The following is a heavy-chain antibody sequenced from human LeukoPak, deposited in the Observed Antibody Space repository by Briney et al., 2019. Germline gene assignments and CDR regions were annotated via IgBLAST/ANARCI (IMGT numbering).Heavy chain of an antibody. V-gene: IGHV4-4*02. J-gene: IGHJ3*02. CDR2: IYHSGST. Sequence: KPSGTLSLTCAVSGGSISSSNWWSWVRPPPGKGLEWIGEIYHSGSTNYNPSLKSRVTISVDKTKNQFSLKLSSVTAADTAVYYCARDPTAGFHRAFDIWGQGTMVTVSS. CDR3: ARDPTAGFHRAFDI. CDR1: GGSISSSNW.